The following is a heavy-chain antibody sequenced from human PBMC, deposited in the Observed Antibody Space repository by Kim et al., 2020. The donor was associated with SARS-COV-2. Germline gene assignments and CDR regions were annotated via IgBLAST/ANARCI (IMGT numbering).Heavy chain of an antibody. CDR2: ITSSSSAI. Sequence: GGSLRLSCAASGFTFSSYSMNWVRQAPGKGLEWLSYITSSSSAIYYADYVKGRFTISRDNAKNSLYLQMNSLRDEDTAVYYCARGASKSGSYHFDYWGQG. CDR3: ARGASKSGSYHFDY. D-gene: IGHD1-26*01. V-gene: IGHV3-48*02. J-gene: IGHJ4*02. CDR1: GFTFSSYS.